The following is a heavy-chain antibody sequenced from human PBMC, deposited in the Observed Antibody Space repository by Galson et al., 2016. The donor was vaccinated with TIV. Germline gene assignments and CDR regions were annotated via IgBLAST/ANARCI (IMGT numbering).Heavy chain of an antibody. CDR3: ARATDGRNTAAYYSYYMDV. V-gene: IGHV1-69*10. CDR2: IIPILGLT. CDR1: GGTFRSYV. D-gene: IGHD1-26*01. J-gene: IGHJ6*03. Sequence: QSGAEVKRPGESLKISCKASGGTFRSYVISWVRQAPGQGLEWMGGIIPILGLTNSAQKFQGRVTSTADISTNTAYMELSSLRSEDTAVYYCARATDGRNTAAYYSYYMDVWGKGTTVTVSS.